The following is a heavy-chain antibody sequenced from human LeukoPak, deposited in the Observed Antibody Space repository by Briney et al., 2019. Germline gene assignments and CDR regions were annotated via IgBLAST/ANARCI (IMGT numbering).Heavy chain of an antibody. CDR2: ISWNSGSI. CDR1: GFTFDDYA. Sequence: PGRSLRLSCAASGFTFDDYAMHWVRQAPGKGLEWVSGISWNSGSIGYADSVKGRFTISRDNAKNSLYLQMNSLRAEDTALYYCAKDRGIAAACLLDYWGQGTLVTVSS. V-gene: IGHV3-9*01. CDR3: AKDRGIAAACLLDY. J-gene: IGHJ4*02. D-gene: IGHD6-13*01.